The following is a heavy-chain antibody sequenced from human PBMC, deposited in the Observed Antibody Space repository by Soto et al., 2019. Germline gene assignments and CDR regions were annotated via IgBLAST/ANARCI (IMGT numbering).Heavy chain of an antibody. CDR1: RYIFTNYS. CDR2: IYPNDSDT. CDR3: ASRAVALRYFDWLPGAAFDI. V-gene: IGHV5-51*01. Sequence: GESLTIACKRARYIFTNYSIGCVRQMPGKGLEWMGIIYPNDSDTRYSPSFQGPVTISVDKSISTTYLQWSSLKASDTAMYYCASRAVALRYFDWLPGAAFDIWGQGTMVTVS. D-gene: IGHD3-9*01. J-gene: IGHJ3*02.